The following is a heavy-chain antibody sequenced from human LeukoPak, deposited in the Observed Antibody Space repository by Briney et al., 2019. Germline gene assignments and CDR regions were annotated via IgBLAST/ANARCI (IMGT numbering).Heavy chain of an antibody. CDR2: IYYSGST. D-gene: IGHD5-18*01. CDR3: ARELRIQLWLSAFDY. CDR1: GGSISSYY. Sequence: SETLSLTCTVSGGSISSYYWSWIRQPPGKGLEWIGYIYYSGSTNHNPSLKSRVTISVDTSKNQFSLKLSSVTAADTAVYYCARELRIQLWLSAFDYWGQGILVTVSS. V-gene: IGHV4-59*12. J-gene: IGHJ4*02.